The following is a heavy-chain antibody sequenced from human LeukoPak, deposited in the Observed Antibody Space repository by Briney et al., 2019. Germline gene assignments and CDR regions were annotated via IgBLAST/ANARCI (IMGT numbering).Heavy chain of an antibody. V-gene: IGHV3-21*01. CDR1: GFTFSSYS. D-gene: IGHD2-2*01. J-gene: IGHJ6*03. Sequence: GGSLRLSCAASGFTFSSYSMNWVRQAPGKGLEWVSSISSSSSYIYYADSVKGRFTISRDNAKNSLYLQMNSLRAEDTAVYYCARYCSSTSCSSYYYYYIDVWGKGTTVTVSS. CDR3: ARYCSSTSCSSYYYYYIDV. CDR2: ISSSSSYI.